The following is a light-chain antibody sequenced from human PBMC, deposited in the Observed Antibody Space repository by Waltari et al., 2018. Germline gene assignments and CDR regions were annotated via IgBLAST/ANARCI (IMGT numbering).Light chain of an antibody. J-gene: IGKJ3*01. CDR3: QQYSSSPLT. Sequence: EIVLTQSPGTLSLSPGERATISCRASQSVNNYLAWFQQKPGQAPRLFIHGASSRATGIPDRISGSGSGTDFTLTISGLEPQDFAVYYCQQYSSSPLTFGPGTKVDIK. V-gene: IGKV3-20*01. CDR1: QSVNNY. CDR2: GAS.